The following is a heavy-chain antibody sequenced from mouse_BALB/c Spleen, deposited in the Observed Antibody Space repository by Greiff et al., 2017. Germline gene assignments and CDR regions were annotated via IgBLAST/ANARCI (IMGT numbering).Heavy chain of an antibody. V-gene: IGHV5-15*02. CDR2: ISNLAYSI. D-gene: IGHD1-1*01. Sequence: EVQGVESGGGLVQPGGSRKLSCAASGFTFSDYGMAWVRQAPGKGPEWVAFISNLAYSIYYADTVTGRFTISRENAKNTLYLEMSSLRSEDTAMYYCAVATRYYAMDYWGQGTSVTVSS. CDR3: AVATRYYAMDY. J-gene: IGHJ4*01. CDR1: GFTFSDYG.